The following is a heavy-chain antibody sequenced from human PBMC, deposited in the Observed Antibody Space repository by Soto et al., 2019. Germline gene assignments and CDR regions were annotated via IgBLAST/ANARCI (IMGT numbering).Heavy chain of an antibody. D-gene: IGHD2-21*01. CDR3: ARHVI. J-gene: IGHJ4*02. Sequence: EVQLVESGGGLVQPGGSLRLSFPASGFSFIASWMSWARQVPGKGLEWVANISPDGSKMSYVDSVNDRFTISRGNAQNTLYLQMNSLRAEDTAVYYCARHVIRGQGTLVTVSS. CDR2: ISPDGSKM. V-gene: IGHV3-7*01. CDR1: GFSFIASW.